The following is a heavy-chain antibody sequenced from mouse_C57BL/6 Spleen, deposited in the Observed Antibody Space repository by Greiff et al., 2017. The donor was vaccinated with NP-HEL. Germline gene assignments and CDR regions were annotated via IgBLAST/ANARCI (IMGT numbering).Heavy chain of an antibody. CDR3: ARLGTTVVGAMDY. Sequence: QVQLQQPGAELVMPGASVKLSCKASGYTFTSYWMPWVKQRPGQGLEWIGEIDHSDSYTNYNQKFKGKSTLTVDKSSSTAYMQLSSLTSEDSAVYYCARLGTTVVGAMDYWGQGTSVTVSS. D-gene: IGHD1-1*01. CDR1: GYTFTSYW. V-gene: IGHV1-69*01. CDR2: IDHSDSYT. J-gene: IGHJ4*01.